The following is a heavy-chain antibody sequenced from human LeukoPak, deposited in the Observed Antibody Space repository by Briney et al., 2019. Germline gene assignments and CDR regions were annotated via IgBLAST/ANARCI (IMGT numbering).Heavy chain of an antibody. D-gene: IGHD3-9*01. J-gene: IGHJ4*02. V-gene: IGHV1-46*01. CDR3: ARDNTGGNVLRYFDWSSGFDY. CDR2: INPSGGST. Sequence: ASVKVSCKASGYTFTSYYMHWVRQAPGQGLEWMGIINPSGGSTSYAQKFQGRVTMTRDTSTSTVYMQLSSLRSEDTAVYYCARDNTGGNVLRYFDWSSGFDYWGQGTLVTVSS. CDR1: GYTFTSYY.